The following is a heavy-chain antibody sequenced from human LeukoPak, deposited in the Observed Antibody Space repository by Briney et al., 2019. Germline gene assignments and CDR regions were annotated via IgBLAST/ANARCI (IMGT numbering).Heavy chain of an antibody. CDR1: GGSFSGYY. D-gene: IGHD6-19*01. J-gene: IGHJ4*02. Sequence: SETLSLTCAVYGGSFSGYYWSWIRQPPGKGLEWIGEINHSGSTNYNPSLKSRVTISVDTSKNQFSLKLSSVTAADTAVYYCARVGGALAVADLHFDYWGQGTLVTVSS. CDR2: INHSGST. V-gene: IGHV4-34*01. CDR3: ARVGGALAVADLHFDY.